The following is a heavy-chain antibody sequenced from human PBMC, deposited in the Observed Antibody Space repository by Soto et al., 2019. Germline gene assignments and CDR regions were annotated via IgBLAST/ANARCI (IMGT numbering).Heavy chain of an antibody. J-gene: IGHJ4*02. CDR3: ARGRYGDY. Sequence: QVHLVQSGAEVKKPGASVKVSGKGSGYAFTTYGITWVRQAPGQGLEWMGWISAHKGNTNYAQKLQGRVTVTRDTSTSTAYMELRSLRSDDTAVYYCARGRYGDYWGQGDLVTVSS. V-gene: IGHV1-18*01. CDR1: GYAFTTYG. D-gene: IGHD1-1*01. CDR2: ISAHKGNT.